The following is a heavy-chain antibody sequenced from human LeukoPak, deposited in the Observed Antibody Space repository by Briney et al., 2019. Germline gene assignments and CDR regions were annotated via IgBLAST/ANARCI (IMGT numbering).Heavy chain of an antibody. CDR1: GFSVSRYW. J-gene: IGHJ6*03. CDR2: IKPDGTEK. V-gene: IGHV3-7*01. D-gene: IGHD1-26*01. Sequence: GGSLRLSCAASGFSVSRYWMSWVRQAPGKGLEWVANIKPDGTEKYYVDSVKGRFTISRDNADNSLFLHMDRLRAEDTAVYYCARSWDYYYYYFDVWGKGTTVTVSS. CDR3: ARSWDYYYYYFDV.